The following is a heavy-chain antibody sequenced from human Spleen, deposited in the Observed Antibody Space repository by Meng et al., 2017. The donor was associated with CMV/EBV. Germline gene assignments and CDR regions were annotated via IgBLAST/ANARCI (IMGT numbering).Heavy chain of an antibody. D-gene: IGHD3-3*01. Sequence: YSMNWVRQAPGKGLEWVSSITSSSSYIYYADSVKGRFTISRDNAKNSLYRQMNSLRAEDTAVYYCAREAGGRITIFGVVIMEDFFDYWGQGTLVTVSS. V-gene: IGHV3-21*01. J-gene: IGHJ4*02. CDR2: ITSSSSYI. CDR1: YS. CDR3: AREAGGRITIFGVVIMEDFFDY.